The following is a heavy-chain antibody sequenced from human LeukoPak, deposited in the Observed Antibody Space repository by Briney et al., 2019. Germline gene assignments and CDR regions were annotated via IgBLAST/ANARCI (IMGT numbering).Heavy chain of an antibody. Sequence: GGSLRLSCGASGFTVSSNYMGWVRQAPGKGLEWVSGIYDGGNTYYVDSVKGRFIISRDNSKNTLYLQRSSLRAGDRGVYYCAIGGYVMFLWGQGTTVSVSS. CDR3: AIGGYVMFL. CDR1: GFTVSSNY. CDR2: IYDGGNT. J-gene: IGHJ6*02. V-gene: IGHV3-66*01. D-gene: IGHD3-10*02.